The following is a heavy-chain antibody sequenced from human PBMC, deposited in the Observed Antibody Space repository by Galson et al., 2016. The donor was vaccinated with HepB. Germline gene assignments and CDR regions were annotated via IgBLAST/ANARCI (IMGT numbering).Heavy chain of an antibody. J-gene: IGHJ4*02. Sequence: SVKVSCKASGYIFTAYYIHWVRQAPGQGLEWLGRLNPNSGGTNFAQKFQGRVSMTEDTSINVAYLDLRSLTSDDTAIYFCAREGCYCGGDCYCGEDYWGQGTLATVSS. V-gene: IGHV1-2*06. D-gene: IGHD2-21*02. CDR1: GYIFTAYY. CDR2: LNPNSGGT. CDR3: AREGCYCGGDCYCGEDY.